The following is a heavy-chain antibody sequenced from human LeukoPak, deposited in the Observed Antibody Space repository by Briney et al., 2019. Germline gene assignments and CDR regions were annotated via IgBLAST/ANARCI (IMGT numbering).Heavy chain of an antibody. CDR1: GYSFTSYG. J-gene: IGHJ6*04. CDR3: ARERGRGYCSSTSCYWDYYYGMDV. D-gene: IGHD2-2*01. V-gene: IGHV1-18*04. CDR2: ISAYNGNT. Sequence: ASVKVSCKASGYSFTSYGISWVRQAPGQGLEWMGWISAYNGNTNYAQKLQGRVTMTTDTSTRTAYMELRSLRSDDTAVYYCARERGRGYCSSTSCYWDYYYGMDVWGKGTTVTVSS.